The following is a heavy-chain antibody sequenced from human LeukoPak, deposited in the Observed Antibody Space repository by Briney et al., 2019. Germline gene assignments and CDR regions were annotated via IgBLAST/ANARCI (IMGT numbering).Heavy chain of an antibody. Sequence: PSETLSLTCTVSGASISGNSWSWIRQPAGKGLEWIGRALARGTTDYNPSLKSRLTMSIDTSKNQFSLKLSSATAADTAVYYRALSEIYQNSGMDVWGPGTTVTVSS. V-gene: IGHV4-4*07. CDR1: GASISGNS. CDR2: ALARGTT. CDR3: ALSEIYQNSGMDV. D-gene: IGHD2-2*02. J-gene: IGHJ6*02.